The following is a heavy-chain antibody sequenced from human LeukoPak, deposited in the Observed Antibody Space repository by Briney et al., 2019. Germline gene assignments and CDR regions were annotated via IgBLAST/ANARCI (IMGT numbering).Heavy chain of an antibody. Sequence: SETLSLTCTVSGGSISSYYWSWIRQPPGKGLEWIEYIYTSGSTNYNPSHKTRVTISVDTSKHQFSLKLSSVTAADTAVYYCARTNYYDSRKDWFDPWGQGTLVTVSS. CDR2: IYTSGST. V-gene: IGHV4-4*09. CDR1: GGSISSYY. D-gene: IGHD3-22*01. CDR3: ARTNYYDSRKDWFDP. J-gene: IGHJ5*02.